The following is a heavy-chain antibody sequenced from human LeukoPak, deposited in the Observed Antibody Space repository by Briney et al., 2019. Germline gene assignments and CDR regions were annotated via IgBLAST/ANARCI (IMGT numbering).Heavy chain of an antibody. D-gene: IGHD3-22*01. CDR1: GFSLSVYG. CDR2: IRYDGSNN. J-gene: IGHJ4*02. CDR3: AKYYHEGSGASPLDY. V-gene: IGHV3-30*02. Sequence: GSLRLSCVTSGFSLSVYGMHWVREAPGKGLGWGAFIRYDGSNNNYTDSVRGRFTISGDNSKNTLYLQMSSLRAEDTALYYCAKYYHEGSGASPLDYWGQGTLVTVSS.